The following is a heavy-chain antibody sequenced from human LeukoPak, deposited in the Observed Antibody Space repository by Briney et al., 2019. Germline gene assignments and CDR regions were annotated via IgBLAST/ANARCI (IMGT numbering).Heavy chain of an antibody. D-gene: IGHD2-2*01. CDR1: GFTFSSYS. J-gene: IGHJ3*02. V-gene: IGHV3-21*01. CDR3: ASRYCTSTNCYAFDI. CDR2: ISSDSNYI. Sequence: GGSLRLSCTASGFTFSSYSMNWVRQAPGKGLEWVSSISSDSNYIFYADSVQGRFTISRDNAENSLFLQMNSLRAEDTAVYYCASRYCTSTNCYAFDIWGQGTMVTVSS.